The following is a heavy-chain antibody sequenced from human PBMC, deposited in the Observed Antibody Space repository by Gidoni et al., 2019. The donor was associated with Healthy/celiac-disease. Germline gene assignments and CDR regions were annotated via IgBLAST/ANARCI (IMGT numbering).Heavy chain of an antibody. Sequence: QVQLQESGPGLVKPSETLSLTCTVAAGSVSSGSFYWSWIRQPPGQGLELLGYINYSGSTNYNPSLKSRDTIAVDTSKNQFSLKLSSVTAADTAVDYCAKGLWSGFDYWGQGTLVTVSS. V-gene: IGHV4-61*01. CDR3: AKGLWSGFDY. CDR2: INYSGST. J-gene: IGHJ4*02. D-gene: IGHD3-3*01. CDR1: AGSVSSGSFY.